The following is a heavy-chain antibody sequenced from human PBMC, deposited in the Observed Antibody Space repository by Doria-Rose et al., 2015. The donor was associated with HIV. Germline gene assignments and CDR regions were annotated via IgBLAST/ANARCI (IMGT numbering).Heavy chain of an antibody. V-gene: IGHV3-33*06. Sequence: QVQLVQSGGGVVQPGRSLRLSCAASGFTFSSHGMHWVRQAPGKGLGWVATIWYDGSNKYYADSVKGRFTISRDNSRNTLYLQMNSLRAEDTAVYYCAKCIWGSSLIDVFDMWGQGTMVTVSS. J-gene: IGHJ3*02. D-gene: IGHD3-16*01. CDR2: IWYDGSNK. CDR3: AKCIWGSSLIDVFDM. CDR1: GFTFSSHG.